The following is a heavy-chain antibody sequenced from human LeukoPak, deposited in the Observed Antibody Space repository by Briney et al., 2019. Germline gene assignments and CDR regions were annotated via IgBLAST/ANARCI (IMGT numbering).Heavy chain of an antibody. Sequence: ASGKVAFRASGYTFTSYDINWVRQATGQGLEWMGWMNPNSGNTGYAQKFQGRVTMTRNTSISTAYMELSSLRSEDTAVYYCARVPRDSSGYQFDYWGQGTLVTVSS. CDR2: MNPNSGNT. CDR1: GYTFTSYD. CDR3: ARVPRDSSGYQFDY. J-gene: IGHJ4*02. V-gene: IGHV1-8*01. D-gene: IGHD3-22*01.